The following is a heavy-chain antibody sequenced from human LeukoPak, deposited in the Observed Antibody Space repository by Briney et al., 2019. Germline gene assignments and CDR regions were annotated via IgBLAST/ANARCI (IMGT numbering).Heavy chain of an antibody. D-gene: IGHD2-2*01. Sequence: SETLSLTCTVSGGSISSSNYYWGWIRQPPGKGLEWIGSIYYSGNTYYNPSLKSRLTISVDTSKNQFSLRLRSVTAADTAVYYCARGMRGCSSTSCPFNYWGQGTLVTVSS. J-gene: IGHJ4*02. CDR1: GGSISSSNYY. CDR3: ARGMRGCSSTSCPFNY. V-gene: IGHV4-39*07. CDR2: IYYSGNT.